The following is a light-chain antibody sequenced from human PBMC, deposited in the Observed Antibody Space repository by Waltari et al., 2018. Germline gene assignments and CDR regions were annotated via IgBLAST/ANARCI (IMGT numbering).Light chain of an antibody. CDR1: KLGDNY. Sequence: SYELTQPPSVSVSPGQTASITCSGDKLGDNYACWYQQKPGQYPVLVIYQDSKRPSGIPERLSGANSGNTATLPNSETQAMDEADYYCRAWNSSTLVFGVGTKLTVL. CDR3: RAWNSSTLV. CDR2: QDS. J-gene: IGLJ2*01. V-gene: IGLV3-1*01.